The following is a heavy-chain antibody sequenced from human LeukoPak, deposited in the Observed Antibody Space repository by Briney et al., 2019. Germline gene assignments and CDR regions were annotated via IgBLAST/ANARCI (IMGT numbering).Heavy chain of an antibody. CDR2: IIPIFGTA. CDR1: GGTFSSYA. V-gene: IGHV1-69*05. D-gene: IGHD6-13*01. J-gene: IGHJ4*02. Sequence: ASVKVSCKASGGTFSSYAISWVRQAPGQGLEWMGGIIPIFGTATYAQKFQGRVTITTDESTSTAYMELSSLRSEDTAVYYCAIWGQQLAFDYWGQGTLVTVSS. CDR3: AIWGQQLAFDY.